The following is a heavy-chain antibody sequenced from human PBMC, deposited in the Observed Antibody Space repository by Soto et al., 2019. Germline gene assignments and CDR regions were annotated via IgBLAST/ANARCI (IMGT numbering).Heavy chain of an antibody. CDR1: GFTFSSYA. V-gene: IGHV3-23*01. CDR2: ISGSGGST. D-gene: IGHD3-3*01. CDR3: AKSSANYDFWSGPPDAFDI. Sequence: GSLRLSCAASGFTFSSYAMSWVRQAPGKGLEWVSAISGSGGSTYYADSVKGRFTISRDNSKNTLYLQVNSLRAEDTAVYYCAKSSANYDFWSGPPDAFDIWGQGTMVTVSS. J-gene: IGHJ3*02.